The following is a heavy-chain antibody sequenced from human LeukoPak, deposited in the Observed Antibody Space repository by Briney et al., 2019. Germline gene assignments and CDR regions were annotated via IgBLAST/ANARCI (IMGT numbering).Heavy chain of an antibody. CDR1: GFTFSGYS. CDR3: GRGHYGPDY. V-gene: IGHV3-74*01. J-gene: IGHJ4*02. D-gene: IGHD3-22*01. Sequence: GGSLRLSCAASGFTFSGYSMHWARQGSGKGLVWVSGIYGDGSVAAYADSVKGRFTISRDNAKNTVYLEMNSPRAEDTAVYYCGRGHYGPDYWGQGTLVTVSS. CDR2: IYGDGSVA.